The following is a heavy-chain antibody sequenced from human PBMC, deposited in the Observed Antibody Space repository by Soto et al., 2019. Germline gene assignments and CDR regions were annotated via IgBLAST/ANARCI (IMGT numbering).Heavy chain of an antibody. D-gene: IGHD2-2*01. CDR2: INPLKDDT. V-gene: IGHV1-18*01. Sequence: QAQLVQSGGEMKKAGASVKVSCKASGYTFTTYGITWVRQAPGQGLDWMGWINPLKDDTKSAANFQDRVTMTTDTSTRTAYMELRSLRSDDTAVYYCARVKVPAAVLGAFDVWGQGTLVTVSS. J-gene: IGHJ3*01. CDR1: GYTFTTYG. CDR3: ARVKVPAAVLGAFDV.